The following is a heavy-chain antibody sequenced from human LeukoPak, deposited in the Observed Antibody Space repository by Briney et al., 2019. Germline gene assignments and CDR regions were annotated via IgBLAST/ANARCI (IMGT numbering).Heavy chain of an antibody. V-gene: IGHV3-64*01. CDR2: IISNGGST. Sequence: GGSLRLSCAASGFTFSSYAMHWVRQAPGKGLEYVSAIISNGGSTYYANSVKGRFTISRDNSKNTLYLQMGSLRAEDMAVYYCARDGAQYYYDSSGYPPDYWGQGTLVTVSS. CDR1: GFTFSSYA. J-gene: IGHJ4*02. CDR3: ARDGAQYYYDSSGYPPDY. D-gene: IGHD3-22*01.